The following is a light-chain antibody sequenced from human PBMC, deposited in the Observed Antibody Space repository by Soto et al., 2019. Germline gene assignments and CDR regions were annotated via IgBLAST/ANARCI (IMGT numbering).Light chain of an antibody. CDR2: GNT. J-gene: IGLJ1*01. V-gene: IGLV1-40*01. CDR3: QSYDDSLSVHYV. CDR1: SSNIGSTYD. Sequence: QAVVTQPPSVSGAPGQRVTISCTGSSSNIGSTYDVQWYQQLPGTAPKLLIHGNTNRPSGVPDRFSGSKSGTSASLAITGLQADDEAGYYCQSYDDSLSVHYVFGTGTKLTVL.